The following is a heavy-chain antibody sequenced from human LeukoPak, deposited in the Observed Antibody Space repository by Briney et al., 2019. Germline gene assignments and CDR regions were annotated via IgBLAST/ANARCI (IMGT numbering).Heavy chain of an antibody. V-gene: IGHV4-59*01. CDR3: ARGRDPGVLDY. J-gene: IGHJ4*02. CDR1: GGSISSYY. Sequence: SETLSLTCTVSGGSISSYYWSWIRQPPGKGLEWIGYIYYSGSTNYNPSLKSRVTISVDTSKNQFSLKLSSVTAADTAVYYYARGRDPGVLDYWVQGTLGTVSS. CDR2: IYYSGST. D-gene: IGHD6-6*01.